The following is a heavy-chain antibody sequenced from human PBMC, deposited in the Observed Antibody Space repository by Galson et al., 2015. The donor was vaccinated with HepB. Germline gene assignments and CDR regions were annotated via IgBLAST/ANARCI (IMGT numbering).Heavy chain of an antibody. CDR3: ARIALSGSYWYFDY. Sequence: SLRLSCAASGFTFSSYTMNWVRQAPGKGLEWISYISTTSDNKFSADSVKGRFIISRDKAKNSLYLQMNSLRAEDTAVYYCARIALSGSYWYFDYWGQGTLVTVSS. D-gene: IGHD1-26*01. CDR2: ISTTSDNK. CDR1: GFTFSSYT. J-gene: IGHJ4*02. V-gene: IGHV3-48*01.